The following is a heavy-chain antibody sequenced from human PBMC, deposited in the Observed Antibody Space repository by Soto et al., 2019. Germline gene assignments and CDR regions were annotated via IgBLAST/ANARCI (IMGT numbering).Heavy chain of an antibody. CDR1: GGSFSGYY. Sequence: QVQLQQWGAGLLKPSETLSLTCAAYGGSFSGYYWSWIRQPPGQGLEWIGEINHSGSTNYNPSLNSRVTISVDTAKNQFSLKLSSVTAADTAVYYCARGVGVIPSNYWGQGTLVTVSS. J-gene: IGHJ4*02. V-gene: IGHV4-34*01. CDR3: ARGVGVIPSNY. D-gene: IGHD3-16*02. CDR2: INHSGST.